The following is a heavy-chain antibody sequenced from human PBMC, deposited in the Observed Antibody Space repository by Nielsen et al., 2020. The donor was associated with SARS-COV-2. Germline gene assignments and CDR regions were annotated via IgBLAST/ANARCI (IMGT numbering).Heavy chain of an antibody. J-gene: IGHJ4*02. D-gene: IGHD6-19*01. CDR1: GYTFTSYY. Sequence: ASVKVSCKASGYTFTSYYMHWVRQAPGQGLEWMGIINPSGGSTSYAQKFQGRVTMTRDTSTSTVYMELSSLRSEDTAVYYCARSRRPHYSSGRPDYWGQGTLVTVSS. CDR3: ARSRRPHYSSGRPDY. CDR2: INPSGGST. V-gene: IGHV1-46*01.